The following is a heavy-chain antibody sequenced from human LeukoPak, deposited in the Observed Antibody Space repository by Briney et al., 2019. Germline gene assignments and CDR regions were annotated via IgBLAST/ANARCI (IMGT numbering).Heavy chain of an antibody. CDR2: ISSSGSTI. D-gene: IGHD3-22*01. V-gene: IGHV3-11*04. CDR3: ARMLDYYDSSGYYSYFYY. Sequence: GGSLRLSCAASGFTFSDYYMSWIRQAPGKGLEWVSYISSSGSTIYYADSVKGRFTISRDNAKNSLYLQMNSLRVEDTAVYYCARMLDYYDSSGYYSYFYYWGQGTLVTVSS. CDR1: GFTFSDYY. J-gene: IGHJ4*02.